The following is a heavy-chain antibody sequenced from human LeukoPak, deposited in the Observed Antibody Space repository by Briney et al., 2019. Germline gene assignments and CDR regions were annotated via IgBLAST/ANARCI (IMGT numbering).Heavy chain of an antibody. J-gene: IGHJ4*02. CDR2: IKADGSQQ. CDR3: TRSSLDY. D-gene: IGHD3-10*01. CDR1: GFTFSDYW. V-gene: IGHV3-7*03. Sequence: GGSLRLSCAASGFTFSDYWMHWVRQAPGKGLVWVANIKADGSQQYYVDSVRGRFTITRDNAENSLYLQMNSLRAEDTAVYYCTRSSLDYWGLGTLVTVSS.